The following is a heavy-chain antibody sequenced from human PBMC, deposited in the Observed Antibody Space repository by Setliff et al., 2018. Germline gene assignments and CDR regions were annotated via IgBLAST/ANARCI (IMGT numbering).Heavy chain of an antibody. CDR2: MSASGTST. Sequence: PSETLSLTCAVYGGSFSGYFWSWVRQAPGKGLEWVSAMSASGTSTYHADSVKGRFTISGDNSKNTLYLQMNSLRAEDTAVYFCAKSPVAYCSGAVCYPFDYWGQGTLVTVSS. V-gene: IGHV3-23*01. CDR1: GGSFSGYF. J-gene: IGHJ4*02. CDR3: AKSPVAYCSGAVCYPFDY. D-gene: IGHD2-8*02.